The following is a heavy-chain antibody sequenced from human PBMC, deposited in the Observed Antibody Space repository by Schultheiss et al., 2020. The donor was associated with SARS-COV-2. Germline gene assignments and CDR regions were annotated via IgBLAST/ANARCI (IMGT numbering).Heavy chain of an antibody. V-gene: IGHV4-39*01. J-gene: IGHJ4*02. CDR1: GGSISSNSYY. D-gene: IGHD6-19*01. CDR3: ARQRQWLSL. CDR2: IYHTGNT. Sequence: SETLSLTCSVSGGSISSNSYYWGWFRQPPGKGLEWIATIYHTGNTYYNPSLESRLTISLDTSKNHFSLKLTSVTAADTAVYYCARQRQWLSLWGQGTLVTVSS.